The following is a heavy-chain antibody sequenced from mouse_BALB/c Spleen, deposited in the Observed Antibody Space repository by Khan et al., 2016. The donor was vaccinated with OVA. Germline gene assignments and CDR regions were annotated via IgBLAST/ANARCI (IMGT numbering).Heavy chain of an antibody. CDR1: GFTFSPYS. CDR2: ISSDGDYT. V-gene: IGHV5-6*01. Sequence: EVELVESGGDLVKSGGSLKLSCAASGFTFSPYSMSWVRQNPDKRLEWVATISSDGDYTYYPDSVKGRFNISRDNAKNTLYLQMSSLKSEDTAIYYCATHLTGSFAYWGQVTLVTVSA. J-gene: IGHJ3*01. D-gene: IGHD4-1*01. CDR3: ATHLTGSFAY.